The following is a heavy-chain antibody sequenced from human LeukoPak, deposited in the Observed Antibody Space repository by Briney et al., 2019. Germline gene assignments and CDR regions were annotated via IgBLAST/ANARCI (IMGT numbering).Heavy chain of an antibody. CDR3: ARDQGYCSSSSCSYYGMDV. CDR1: GFTFSSYS. V-gene: IGHV3-21*01. CDR2: ITSTSSYI. J-gene: IGHJ6*02. Sequence: GSLRLSCAASGFTFSSYSMNWVRKAPGKGLEWVSSITSTSSYISYADSVKGRFTISRENAKNSLFLQMNSLRAEDTAVYYCARDQGYCSSSSCSYYGMDVWGQGTTVTVSS. D-gene: IGHD2-2*01.